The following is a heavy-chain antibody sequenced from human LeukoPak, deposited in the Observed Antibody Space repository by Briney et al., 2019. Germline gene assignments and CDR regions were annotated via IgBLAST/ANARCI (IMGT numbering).Heavy chain of an antibody. J-gene: IGHJ4*02. CDR3: ARSTSSIAARPGDY. CDR2: ISGSGGST. Sequence: GGSLRLSCAASGFTFSSYAMSWVRQAPGKGLEWVSAISGSGGSTYYADSVKGRFTISGDNSKNTLYLQMNSLRAEDTAVYYCARSTSSIAARPGDYWGQGTLVTVSS. CDR1: GFTFSSYA. D-gene: IGHD6-6*01. V-gene: IGHV3-23*01.